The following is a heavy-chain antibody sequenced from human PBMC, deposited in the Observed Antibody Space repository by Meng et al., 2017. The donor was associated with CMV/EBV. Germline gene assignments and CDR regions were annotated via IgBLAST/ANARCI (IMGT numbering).Heavy chain of an antibody. CDR2: ISSSSSYI. CDR3: ARGGSGYGSDY. D-gene: IGHD5-12*01. CDR1: GFTFSSYS. V-gene: IGHV3-21*01. J-gene: IGHJ4*02. Sequence: GGSLRLSCAASGFTFSSYSMNWVRQAPGKGLGWVSSISSSSSYIYYADSVKGRFTISRDNAKNSLYLQMNSLRAEDTAVYYCARGGSGYGSDYWGQGTLVTVSS.